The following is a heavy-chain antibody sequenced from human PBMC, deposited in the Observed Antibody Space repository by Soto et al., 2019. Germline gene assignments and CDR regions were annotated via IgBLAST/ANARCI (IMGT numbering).Heavy chain of an antibody. Sequence: HGESLKISCKGSGYSFTSYWIGWVRQMPGKGLEWMGIIYPGDSDTRYSPSFQGQVTISADKSISTAYLQWSSLKASDTAMYYCASSDSSGYYYGPDAFDIWGQGTMVTVSS. J-gene: IGHJ3*02. CDR1: GYSFTSYW. D-gene: IGHD3-22*01. CDR2: IYPGDSDT. V-gene: IGHV5-51*01. CDR3: ASSDSSGYYYGPDAFDI.